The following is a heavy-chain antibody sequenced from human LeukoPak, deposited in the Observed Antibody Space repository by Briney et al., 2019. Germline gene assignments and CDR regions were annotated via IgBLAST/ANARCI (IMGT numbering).Heavy chain of an antibody. D-gene: IGHD3-16*02. J-gene: IGHJ4*02. V-gene: IGHV1-69*13. Sequence: ASVKVSCKASGGTFSSYAISWVRQAPGQGLEWMGGIIPIFGTANYAQKFQGRVTITADESTSTAYMELSSLRSEDTAVYYCARGRRYVWGSYRHDYWGQGTLVTVSS. CDR2: IIPIFGTA. CDR3: ARGRRYVWGSYRHDY. CDR1: GGTFSSYA.